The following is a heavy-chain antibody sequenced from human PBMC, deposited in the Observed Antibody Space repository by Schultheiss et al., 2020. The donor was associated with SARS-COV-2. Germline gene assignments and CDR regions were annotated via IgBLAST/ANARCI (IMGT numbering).Heavy chain of an antibody. D-gene: IGHD3-22*01. J-gene: IGHJ3*02. CDR1: GGSFSGCY. V-gene: IGHV4-34*01. CDR2: INHSGST. CDR3: ARGSLITMIVVVISAFDI. Sequence: SETLSLTCAVYGGSFSGCYWSWIRQPPGKGLEWIGEINHSGSTNYNPSLKSRVTISVDTSKNQFSLKLSSVTAADTAVYYCARGSLITMIVVVISAFDIWGQGTMVTVSS.